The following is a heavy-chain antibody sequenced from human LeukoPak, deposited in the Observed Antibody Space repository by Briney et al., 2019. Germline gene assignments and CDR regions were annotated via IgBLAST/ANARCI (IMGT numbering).Heavy chain of an antibody. CDR1: GYSFTSYW. Sequence: GESLKISCKGSGYSFTSYWISWVRQMPGKGLEWMGRIDPSDSYTNYSPSFQGHVTISADKSISTAYLQWSSLKASDTAMYYCASGGGSGYDLGYWGQGTLVAASS. CDR3: ASGGGSGYDLGY. V-gene: IGHV5-10-1*01. D-gene: IGHD5-12*01. CDR2: IDPSDSYT. J-gene: IGHJ4*02.